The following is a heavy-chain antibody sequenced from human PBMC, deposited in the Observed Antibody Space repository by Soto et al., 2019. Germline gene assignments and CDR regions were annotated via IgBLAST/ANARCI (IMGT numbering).Heavy chain of an antibody. V-gene: IGHV3-33*01. CDR2: IWYDGSNK. CDR1: GFTFSSYG. CDR3: ARDRAPYSSSSTHAFDI. J-gene: IGHJ3*02. D-gene: IGHD6-6*01. Sequence: GGSLRLSCAASGFTFSSYGMHWVRQAPGKGLEWVAVIWYDGSNKYYADSVKGRFTISRDNSKNTLYLQMNSLRAEDTAVYYCARDRAPYSSSSTHAFDIWGQGTMVTVSS.